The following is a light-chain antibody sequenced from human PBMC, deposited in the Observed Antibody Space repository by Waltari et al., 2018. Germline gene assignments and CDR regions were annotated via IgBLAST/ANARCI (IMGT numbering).Light chain of an antibody. Sequence: HSALTQPASVSGSPGQSITISCTGTSSDVGGYNYVSWYQQHPGKAPKLMIFDVSNRPPGVCNRLSGAKSVNTASLTVSGLQAEDEADYYCSSYISSDTLELFGGGTSLTVL. CDR2: DVS. CDR3: SSYISSDTLEL. V-gene: IGLV2-14*03. J-gene: IGLJ2*01. CDR1: SSDVGGYNY.